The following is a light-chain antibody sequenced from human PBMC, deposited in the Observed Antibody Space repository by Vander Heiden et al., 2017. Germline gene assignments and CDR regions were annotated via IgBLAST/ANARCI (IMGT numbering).Light chain of an antibody. CDR1: SSDVGGYHY. CDR2: EVS. Sequence: QSALTHPPSASGSPGQSVTIHCTGPSSDVGGYHYVSWYQHHPGNAPNLMIYEVSKRTSGVPDRFSGSKSGNTASLTVSGLQAEEEADYDCSSYAGSNNFACYVFGTGTKVTVL. CDR3: SSYAGSNNFACYV. V-gene: IGLV2-8*01. J-gene: IGLJ1*01.